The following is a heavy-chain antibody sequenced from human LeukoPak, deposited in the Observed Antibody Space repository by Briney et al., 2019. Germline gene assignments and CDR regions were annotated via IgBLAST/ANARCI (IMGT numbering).Heavy chain of an antibody. Sequence: GGSLRLSCAASGFTFSGSAMHWVRQASGKGLEWVGRIRSKANSYATAYAASVKGRFTISRDDSKNTAYLQMNSLKTEDTAVYYCTSQSTIFGVVTADYWGQGTLVTVSS. D-gene: IGHD3-3*01. J-gene: IGHJ4*02. CDR2: IRSKANSYAT. CDR3: TSQSTIFGVVTADY. CDR1: GFTFSGSA. V-gene: IGHV3-73*01.